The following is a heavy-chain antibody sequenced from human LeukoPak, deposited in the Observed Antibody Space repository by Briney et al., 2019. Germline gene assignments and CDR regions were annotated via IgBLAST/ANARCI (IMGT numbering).Heavy chain of an antibody. Sequence: GGSLRLSCAASGFTFSNYGMHWVRQAPGKGLEWVAFIRYDGSNKYYADSVKGRFTISRDNSKNTLYLQMNSLRAEDTAVYYCAIEDSSSWTGVLGDWGQGTLVTVSS. J-gene: IGHJ4*02. V-gene: IGHV3-30*02. CDR2: IRYDGSNK. CDR3: AIEDSSSWTGVLGD. D-gene: IGHD6-13*01. CDR1: GFTFSNYG.